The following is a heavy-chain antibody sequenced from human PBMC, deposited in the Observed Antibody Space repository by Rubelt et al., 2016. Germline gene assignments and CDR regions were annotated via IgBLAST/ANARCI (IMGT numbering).Heavy chain of an antibody. CDR3: AKDVSYTSGWAKYYFDY. V-gene: IGHV3-74*01. CDR2: IDSDGSST. CDR1: GFTFSSYW. D-gene: IGHD6-19*01. Sequence: EVQLVESGGGLVQPGGSLRLSCAASGFTFSSYWMHWVRQAPGKGLVWVSRIDSDGSSTSYAASVKGRFTISRDNAKNTLYLQMNSLRTEDTAVDYCAKDVSYTSGWAKYYFDYWGQGTLVTVSS. J-gene: IGHJ4*02.